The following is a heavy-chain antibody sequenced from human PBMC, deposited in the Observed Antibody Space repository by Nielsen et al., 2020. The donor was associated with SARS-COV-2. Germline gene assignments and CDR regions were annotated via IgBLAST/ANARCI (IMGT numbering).Heavy chain of an antibody. D-gene: IGHD6-13*01. Sequence: SMKVSCKASGGTFSSYTINWVRQAPGQGLEWMGRIIPILGLANYAQKFQGRVTITADKSTSTAYMELSSLRSEDTAVYYCASYMGLSSWYEIDYWGQGTLVTVS. CDR2: IIPILGLA. V-gene: IGHV1-69*02. CDR3: ASYMGLSSWYEIDY. CDR1: GGTFSSYT. J-gene: IGHJ4*02.